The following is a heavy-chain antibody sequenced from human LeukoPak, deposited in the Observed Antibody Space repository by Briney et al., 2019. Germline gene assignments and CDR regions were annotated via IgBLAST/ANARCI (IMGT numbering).Heavy chain of an antibody. CDR2: IYPGDSDT. CDR3: AYYDTSNYHGMRD. CDR1: GYSFTSYW. Sequence: GESLKISCKGSGYSFTSYWIAWVRQMPGKGLEWMGIIYPGDSDTRYSPSFQGQVTISADKFISTAYLQWSSLKASDTAIYYCAYYDTSNYHGMRDWGQGTLVTVSS. J-gene: IGHJ4*02. V-gene: IGHV5-51*01. D-gene: IGHD3-22*01.